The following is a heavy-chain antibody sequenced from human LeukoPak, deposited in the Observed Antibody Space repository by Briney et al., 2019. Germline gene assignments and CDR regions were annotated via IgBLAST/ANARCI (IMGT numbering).Heavy chain of an antibody. D-gene: IGHD3-22*01. CDR2: IYYSGST. Sequence: SETPSLTCTVSGGSISSYYWSWIRQPPGKGLEWIGYIYYSGSTNYNPSLKSRVTISVDTSKNQFSLKLSSVTAADTAVYYCARSLGYYYDSSGYPTVVWGQGTLVTVSS. J-gene: IGHJ4*02. CDR3: ARSLGYYYDSSGYPTVV. CDR1: GGSISSYY. V-gene: IGHV4-59*01.